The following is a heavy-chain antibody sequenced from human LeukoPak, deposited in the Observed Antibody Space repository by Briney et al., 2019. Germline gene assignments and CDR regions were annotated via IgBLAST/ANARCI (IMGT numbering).Heavy chain of an antibody. J-gene: IGHJ4*02. CDR2: IRNKANSYRT. D-gene: IGHD2/OR15-2a*01. V-gene: IGHV3-72*01. Sequence: GGSLRLSCAASGFTISDHYMDWVSQTPGKGLEWIGRIRNKANSYRTEFAASVKGRFTLSIDDSKNSLYLQMNSLKTEDTALYYGRAGSFSPIEYWGQGTLVTVSS. CDR1: GFTISDHY. CDR3: RAGSFSPIEY.